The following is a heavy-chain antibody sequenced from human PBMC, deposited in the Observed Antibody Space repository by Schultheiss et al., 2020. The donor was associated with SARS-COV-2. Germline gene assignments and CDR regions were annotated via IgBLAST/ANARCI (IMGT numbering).Heavy chain of an antibody. CDR2: IDPSDSYT. Sequence: GESLKISCKGSGYSFTSYWIGWVRQMPGKGLEWMGRIDPSDSYTNYSPSFQGQVTISADKSISTAYLQWSSLKASDTAMYYCARQEGVLNWFDPWGQGTLVTVSS. D-gene: IGHD2/OR15-2a*01. J-gene: IGHJ5*02. V-gene: IGHV5-10-1*04. CDR1: GYSFTSYW. CDR3: ARQEGVLNWFDP.